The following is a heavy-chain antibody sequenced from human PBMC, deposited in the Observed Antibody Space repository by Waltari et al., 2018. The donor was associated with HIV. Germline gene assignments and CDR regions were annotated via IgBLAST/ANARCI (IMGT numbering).Heavy chain of an antibody. J-gene: IGHJ5*02. CDR1: GYTFPNYD. CDR3: STSRPGAMFGDA. D-gene: IGHD3-3*01. Sequence: QGQLVQSGAEVKQSGASVRISCKASGYTFPNYDINWLRQATGQGLGWMGWMNHSTGNAGYAHNFQGRVTMTRDSTINTADMERSGLTSHDTAVYYCSTSRPGAMFGDAWGQGTLVTVSS. CDR2: MNHSTGNA. V-gene: IGHV1-8*01.